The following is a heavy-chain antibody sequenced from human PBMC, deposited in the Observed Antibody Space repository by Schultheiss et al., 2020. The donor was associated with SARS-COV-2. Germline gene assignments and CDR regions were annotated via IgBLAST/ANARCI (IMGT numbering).Heavy chain of an antibody. V-gene: IGHV3-23*01. CDR2: ISGSGGST. Sequence: GGSLRLSCAASGFTFSSYGMHWVRQAPGKGLVWVSAISGSGGSTYYADSVRGRFTISRDNSKNTLYLQMNSLRAEDTAVYYCARDRMGDYVWGSYRTTAAYYFDYWGQGTLVTVSS. CDR1: GFTFSSYG. J-gene: IGHJ4*02. CDR3: ARDRMGDYVWGSYRTTAAYYFDY. D-gene: IGHD3-16*02.